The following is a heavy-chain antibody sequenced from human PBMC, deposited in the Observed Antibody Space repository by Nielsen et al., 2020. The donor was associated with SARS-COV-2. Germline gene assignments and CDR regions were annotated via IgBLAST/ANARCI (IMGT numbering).Heavy chain of an antibody. CDR1: GYTFTGYY. D-gene: IGHD2-2*02. J-gene: IGHJ4*02. Sequence: ASVKVSCKASGYTFTGYYMHWVRQAPGQGLEWMGWINPNSGGTNYAQKFQGWVTMTRDTSISTAYMELSSLRSEDTAVYYCARGLPAAIIRHLVPLDYWGQGTLVTVSS. CDR3: ARGLPAAIIRHLVPLDY. CDR2: INPNSGGT. V-gene: IGHV1-2*04.